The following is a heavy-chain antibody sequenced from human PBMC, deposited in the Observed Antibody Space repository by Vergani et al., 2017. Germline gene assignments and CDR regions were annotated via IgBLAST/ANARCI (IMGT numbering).Heavy chain of an antibody. J-gene: IGHJ4*02. Sequence: VQLVESGGGVVQPGRSLRLSCAASGFTFSSYGMHWVRQAPGKGLEWVSSISSSSSYIYYADSVKGRFTISRDNAKNSLYLQMNSLRAEDTAVYYCARTGGPETNDYWGQVTLVTVSS. CDR3: ARTGGPETNDY. CDR2: ISSSSSYI. V-gene: IGHV3-21*01. D-gene: IGHD1-14*01. CDR1: GFTFSSYG.